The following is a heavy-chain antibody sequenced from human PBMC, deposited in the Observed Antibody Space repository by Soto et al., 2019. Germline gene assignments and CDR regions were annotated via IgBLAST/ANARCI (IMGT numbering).Heavy chain of an antibody. V-gene: IGHV1-69*13. J-gene: IGHJ6*02. Sequence: SVKVSCKASGGTFSSYAISWVRQAPGQGLEWMGGIIPIFGTANYAQKFQGRVTITADESTSTAYMELSSLRSEDTAVYYCAREIGYCTNGVCYDYYYYYGMDVWG. CDR3: AREIGYCTNGVCYDYYYYYGMDV. CDR1: GGTFSSYA. D-gene: IGHD2-8*01. CDR2: IIPIFGTA.